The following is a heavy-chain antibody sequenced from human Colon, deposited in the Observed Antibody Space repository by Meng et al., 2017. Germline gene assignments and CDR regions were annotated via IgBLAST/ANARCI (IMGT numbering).Heavy chain of an antibody. J-gene: IGHJ4*02. D-gene: IGHD2-15*01. Sequence: GESLKISCAASGFTFSSYSMNWVRQAPGKGLEWVSSISNKSTYIDYADSVKGRFTISRDNAKNSLYLQRSSLGAEDTAVYYCTRVDCGGGRGQRYDNWGQGTPVTVSS. V-gene: IGHV3-21*06. CDR3: TRVDCGGGRGQRYDN. CDR2: ISNKSTYI. CDR1: GFTFSSYS.